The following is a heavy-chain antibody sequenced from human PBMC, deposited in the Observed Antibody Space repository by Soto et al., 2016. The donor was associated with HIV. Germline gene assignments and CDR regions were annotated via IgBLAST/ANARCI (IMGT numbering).Heavy chain of an antibody. J-gene: IGHJ4*02. D-gene: IGHD2-8*02. CDR2: ISHSGKT. CDR3: ARGRXHCDNISCTGGRADF. Sequence: QVQLQQWGAGLLKPSETLSLTCAVYGESLTNHYWTWIRQPPGETLEWVGEISHSGKTKYNPSLKSRVAISIDTSKKQFSLMLKSVTAADTAIYFCARGRXHCDNISCTGGRADFWGQGTLVTVSS. V-gene: IGHV4-34*02. CDR1: GESLTNHY.